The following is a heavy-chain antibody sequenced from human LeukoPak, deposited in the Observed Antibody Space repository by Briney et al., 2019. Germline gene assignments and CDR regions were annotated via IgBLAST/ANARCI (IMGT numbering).Heavy chain of an antibody. CDR1: GYTLTELS. D-gene: IGHD5-12*01. J-gene: IGHJ4*02. CDR2: FDPEDGET. V-gene: IGHV1-24*01. Sequence: ASVKVSCKVSGYTLTELSMHWVRQAPGKGLEWMGGFDPEDGETIYAQKFQGRVTMTEDISTDTAYMELSSLRSEDTPVYYCATGPIYSGYDFDYWGQGTLVTVSS. CDR3: ATGPIYSGYDFDY.